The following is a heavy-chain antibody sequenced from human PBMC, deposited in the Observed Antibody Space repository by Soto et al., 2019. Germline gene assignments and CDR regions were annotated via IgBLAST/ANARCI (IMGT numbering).Heavy chain of an antibody. CDR3: AKEGSVSMGYFDL. J-gene: IGHJ4*02. D-gene: IGHD6-6*01. CDR2: IAWDGGSR. V-gene: IGHV3-9*01. Sequence: ESVGGLVQPGRSRRLSCAASGFTFHNFAVHWVRQTPGKGLEWVSGIAWDGGSRGYAGSVKGRFTISRDNARNSLYLQMRSLRAEDTAMYYCAKEGSVSMGYFDLWGQGTLVIVSS. CDR1: GFTFHNFA.